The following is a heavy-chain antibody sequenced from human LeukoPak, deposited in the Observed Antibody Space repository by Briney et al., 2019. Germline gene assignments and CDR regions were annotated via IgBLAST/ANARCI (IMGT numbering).Heavy chain of an antibody. CDR1: GGSISSSSYY. J-gene: IGHJ4*02. Sequence: PSETLSLTCTVSGGSISSSSYYWGWIRQPPGKGLEWIGSIYYSGSTYYNPSLKSRVTISVDTSKNQFSLKLSSVTAADTAVYYCARSLLRLGELSFNSWGQGTLVTVSS. CDR2: IYYSGST. D-gene: IGHD3-16*02. CDR3: ARSLLRLGELSFNS. V-gene: IGHV4-39*07.